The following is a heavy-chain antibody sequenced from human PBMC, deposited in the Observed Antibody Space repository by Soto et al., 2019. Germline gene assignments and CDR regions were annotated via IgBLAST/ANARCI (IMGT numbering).Heavy chain of an antibody. Sequence: GASVKVSCKASGYTFTSYDINWVRQATGQGLEWMGWMNPNSGNTDYAQKFQGWVTMTRDTSISTAYMELSRLRSDDTAVYYCARGKYQLPGHYYYGMDVWGQGTTVTVSS. D-gene: IGHD2-2*01. CDR2: MNPNSGNT. J-gene: IGHJ6*02. CDR1: GYTFTSYD. V-gene: IGHV1-8*01. CDR3: ARGKYQLPGHYYYGMDV.